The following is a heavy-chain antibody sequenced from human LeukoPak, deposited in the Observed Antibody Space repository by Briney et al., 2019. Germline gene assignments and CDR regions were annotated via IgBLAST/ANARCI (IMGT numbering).Heavy chain of an antibody. D-gene: IGHD4-17*01. J-gene: IGHJ4*02. CDR2: IYYSGST. Sequence: SETLSLTCTVSGGSVSSGSYYWSWIRQPPGKGLEWIGYIYYSGSTNYNPSLKSRVIISVDTSKNQFSLKLSSVTAADTAVYYCARDAAYGDYPFDYWGQGTLVTVSS. CDR3: ARDAAYGDYPFDY. CDR1: GGSVSSGSYY. V-gene: IGHV4-61*01.